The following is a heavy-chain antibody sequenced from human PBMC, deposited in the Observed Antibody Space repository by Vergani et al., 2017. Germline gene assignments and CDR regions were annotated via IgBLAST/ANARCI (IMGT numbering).Heavy chain of an antibody. D-gene: IGHD6-13*01. Sequence: QVQLVQSGAEVKKPGASVKVSCKVSGYTLTELSMHWVRQAPGKGLEWVGLIYYDGSNAYYADSVKGRFTISRDNSKNTLYLQMNSLRVEDTAVYYCAREGYNNTWYRYWGQGTLVTVSS. V-gene: IGHV3-33*01. CDR2: IYYDGSNA. J-gene: IGHJ4*02. CDR1: GYTLTELS. CDR3: AREGYNNTWYRY.